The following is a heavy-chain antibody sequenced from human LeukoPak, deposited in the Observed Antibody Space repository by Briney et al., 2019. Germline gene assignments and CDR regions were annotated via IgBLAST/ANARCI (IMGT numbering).Heavy chain of an antibody. V-gene: IGHV1-2*06. CDR2: INPNSGGT. CDR1: GYTFTGYY. J-gene: IGHJ4*02. Sequence: ASVKVSCKASGYTFTGYYMHWVRQAPGQGLEWMGRINPNSGGTNYAQKFQGRVTMTRDTSISTAYMELSRLRSDDTAAYYCARDPYSSTSLDYWGQGTLVTVSS. CDR3: ARDPYSSTSLDY. D-gene: IGHD6-13*01.